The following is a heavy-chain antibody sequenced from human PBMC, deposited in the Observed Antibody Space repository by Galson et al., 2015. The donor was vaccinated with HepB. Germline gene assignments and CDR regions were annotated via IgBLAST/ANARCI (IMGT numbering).Heavy chain of an antibody. CDR3: ARAPEAVDSLDYGDFNYWYFDL. D-gene: IGHD4-17*01. Sequence: SLRLSCAASGFTFSSYWMNWVRQAPGKGLEWVANIKLDGSEKYYVDSVKGRFTISRDNAKNSLYLQMNSLRAEDTAVFYCARAPEAVDSLDYGDFNYWYFDLWGRGTLVTVSS. CDR2: IKLDGSEK. V-gene: IGHV3-7*03. J-gene: IGHJ2*01. CDR1: GFTFSSYW.